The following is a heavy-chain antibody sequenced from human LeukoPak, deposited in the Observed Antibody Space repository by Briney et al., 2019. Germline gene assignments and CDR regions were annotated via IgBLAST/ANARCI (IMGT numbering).Heavy chain of an antibody. J-gene: IGHJ3*02. CDR2: ISSSSSYI. CDR3: ARGDSSGYYFGAFDI. D-gene: IGHD3-22*01. CDR1: GFTFSSYS. Sequence: GGSLRLSCAASGFTFSSYSMNWVRQAPGKGLEWVSSISSSSSYIYYADSVKGRFTISRDNAKNSLYLQMNSLRAEDTAVYYCARGDSSGYYFGAFDIWGQGTMVTVSS. V-gene: IGHV3-21*01.